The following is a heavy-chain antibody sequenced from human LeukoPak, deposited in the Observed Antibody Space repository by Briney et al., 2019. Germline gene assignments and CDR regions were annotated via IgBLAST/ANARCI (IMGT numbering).Heavy chain of an antibody. D-gene: IGHD3-3*01. J-gene: IGHJ6*02. V-gene: IGHV3-7*01. CDR1: GFTFSSYW. Sequence: PGGSLRLSCVASGFTFSSYWMSWVRQAPGKGLEWVANIKQDGSEKYYVDSVKGRFTIPRDNAKNSLYLQMNSLRAEDTAVYYCARELEWLSLYYYYGMDVWGQGTTVTVSS. CDR2: IKQDGSEK. CDR3: ARELEWLSLYYYYGMDV.